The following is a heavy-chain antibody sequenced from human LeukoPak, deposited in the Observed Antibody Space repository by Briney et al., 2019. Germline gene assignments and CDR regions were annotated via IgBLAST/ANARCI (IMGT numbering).Heavy chain of an antibody. J-gene: IGHJ4*02. CDR1: GYTFATYF. V-gene: IGHV1-2*02. Sequence: ASVKVSCKTSGYTFATYFMHWVRHAPGQGLEWMGYIKPNSGVTNYAQKFRGRVTMTCDTSISTAYIELSGLTSDDTAIYYCARPTYCGSNCYFNFDYWGQGTLVTVSS. D-gene: IGHD2-21*02. CDR2: IKPNSGVT. CDR3: ARPTYCGSNCYFNFDY.